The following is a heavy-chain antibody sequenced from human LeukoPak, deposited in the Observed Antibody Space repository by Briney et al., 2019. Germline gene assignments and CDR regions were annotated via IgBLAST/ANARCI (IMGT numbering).Heavy chain of an antibody. D-gene: IGHD6-19*01. CDR1: GGSFSGYY. CDR3: AREQGYDGGWYRDY. V-gene: IGHV4-34*01. J-gene: IGHJ4*02. Sequence: ASETLSLTCAVYGGSFSGYYWSWIRQPPGKGLEWIGEINHSGSTNYNPSLKSRVTISVDTSKNQFSLKLSSVTAADTAVYYCAREQGYDGGWYRDYWGQGTLVTVSS. CDR2: INHSGST.